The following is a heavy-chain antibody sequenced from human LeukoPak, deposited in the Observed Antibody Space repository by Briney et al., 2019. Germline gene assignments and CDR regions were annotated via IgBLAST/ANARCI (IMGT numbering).Heavy chain of an antibody. CDR1: GGSISSYY. D-gene: IGHD1-26*01. V-gene: IGHV4-59*01. CDR3: ARLGATEVDY. J-gene: IGHJ4*02. CDR2: IYYSGST. Sequence: PSETLSLTCTVSGGSISSYYWSWIRQPPGKGLEWIGYIYYSGSTNYNPSLKSRVTISVDTSKNQFSLKLSSVTAADTAVYYCARLGATEVDYWGQGTLVTVSS.